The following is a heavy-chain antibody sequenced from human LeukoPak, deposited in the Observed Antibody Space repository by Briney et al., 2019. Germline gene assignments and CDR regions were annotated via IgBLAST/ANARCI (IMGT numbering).Heavy chain of an antibody. CDR1: GFSFSDYF. CDR2: TTSSGNTV. J-gene: IGHJ5*02. V-gene: IGHV3-11*01. CDR3: ARENYGDGFDP. Sequence: GGSLRLSCSASGFSFSDYFMGWIRQAPGQGLEWVSSTTSSGNTVYYADSVKGRFTISRDNAKNSLYLQMNSLRAEDTAVYYCARENYGDGFDPWGQGTLVTVSS. D-gene: IGHD4-17*01.